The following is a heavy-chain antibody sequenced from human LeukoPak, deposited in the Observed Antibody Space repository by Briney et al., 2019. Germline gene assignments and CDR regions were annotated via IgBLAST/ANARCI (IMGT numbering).Heavy chain of an antibody. V-gene: IGHV3-74*01. J-gene: IGHJ6*03. CDR1: AFTFSSYW. CDR3: ARAGNPIFYYYMDV. CDR2: INSDGSRT. Sequence: GGSLRLSCAASAFTFSSYWLHWVRQVPGKGLVWVSHINSDGSRTTYADSVEGRFTISRDNAKNTLYLQMNSLRAEDTAVYYCARAGNPIFYYYMDVRGKGITVTVSS.